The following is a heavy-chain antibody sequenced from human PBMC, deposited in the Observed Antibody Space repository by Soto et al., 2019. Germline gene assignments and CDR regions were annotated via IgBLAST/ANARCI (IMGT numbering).Heavy chain of an antibody. CDR3: GRGRSGELVVFY. CDR1: GYTFTGHY. J-gene: IGHJ4*02. CDR2: IGPNKGDT. D-gene: IGHD1-7*01. Sequence: QVQLVQSGAEVKKSGASVKVSCKASGYTFTGHYIHWVRQAPGQGPEWVGEIGPNKGDTKYAQKFQGRVTITSDTSIYTVYMELSNLSPDDTAVDYCGRGRSGELVVFYWGQGTLVTVYS. V-gene: IGHV1-2*02.